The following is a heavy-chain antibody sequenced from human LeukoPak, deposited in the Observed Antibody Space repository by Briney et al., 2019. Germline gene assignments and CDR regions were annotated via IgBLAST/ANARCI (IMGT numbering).Heavy chain of an antibody. CDR2: ISFDGSNK. D-gene: IGHD2-21*02. J-gene: IGHJ4*02. CDR3: AKSRIVVVTAIHPPGHY. CDR1: GFTFSSYA. Sequence: GGSLRLSCAASGFTFSSYAMHWVRQAPGKGLEWVAVISFDGSNKYYADSVKGRFTISRDNSKNTLYLQMNSLRAEDTAVYYCAKSRIVVVTAIHPPGHYWGQGTLVTVSS. V-gene: IGHV3-30-3*02.